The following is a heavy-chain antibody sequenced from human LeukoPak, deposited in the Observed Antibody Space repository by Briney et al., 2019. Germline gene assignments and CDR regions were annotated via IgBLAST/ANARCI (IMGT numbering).Heavy chain of an antibody. Sequence: GGSLRLSCEASGFTFSSYWMHWVRQAPGKGLVWVSRIKFDGSYTSHADSVEGRFTISRDNAKNTLYLQMNSLRAEDTAVYYCARDLYGDRDYWGQGTLVTVSS. CDR2: IKFDGSYT. CDR1: GFTFSSYW. V-gene: IGHV3-74*01. J-gene: IGHJ4*02. CDR3: ARDLYGDRDY. D-gene: IGHD4-17*01.